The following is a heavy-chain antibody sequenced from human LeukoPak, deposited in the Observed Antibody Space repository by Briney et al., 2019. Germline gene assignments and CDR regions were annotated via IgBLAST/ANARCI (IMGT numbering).Heavy chain of an antibody. J-gene: IGHJ4*02. CDR2: IYHSGST. V-gene: IGHV4-30-2*01. CDR1: GGSISSGGYY. CDR3: ARVDSEMASDY. Sequence: PSETLSLTCTVSGGSISSGGYYWSWIRQPPGKGLEWIGYIYHSGSTYYNPSLKSRVTISVDTSKNQFSLKLSSVTAADTAVYYCARVDSEMASDYWGQGTLVTVSS. D-gene: IGHD5-24*01.